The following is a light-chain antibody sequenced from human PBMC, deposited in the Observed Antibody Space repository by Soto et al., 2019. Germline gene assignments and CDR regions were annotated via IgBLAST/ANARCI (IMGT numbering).Light chain of an antibody. CDR1: QSVSSF. CDR3: QQRINGPLT. CDR2: DAS. Sequence: EIVLTQSPATLSLSPGERATLSCRASQSVSSFLAWYQQKPGQAPRLLIYDASNRATGIPTRFSGSGSGTDFTLTISSLEPGDFAVYYCQQRINGPLTFGGGTKGEIK. J-gene: IGKJ4*01. V-gene: IGKV3-11*01.